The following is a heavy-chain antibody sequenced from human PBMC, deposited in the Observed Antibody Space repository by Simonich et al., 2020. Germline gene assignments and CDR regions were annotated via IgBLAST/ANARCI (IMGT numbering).Heavy chain of an antibody. V-gene: IGHV1-18*01. CDR3: ARSTTGTTAFDI. CDR1: GYTFTSYG. J-gene: IGHJ3*02. CDR2: VSAYKGNT. D-gene: IGHD1-1*01. Sequence: QVQLVQSGAEVKKPGASVKVSCKASGYTFTSYGISWVRQAPGQGLEWMGGVSAYKGNTNYAQKPQGRVTMTTDTPKSTAYMELRSLRSDDTAVYYCARSTTGTTAFDIWGQGTMVTVSS.